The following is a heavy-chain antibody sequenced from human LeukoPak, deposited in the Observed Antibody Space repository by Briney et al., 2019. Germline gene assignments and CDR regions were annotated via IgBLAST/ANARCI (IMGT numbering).Heavy chain of an antibody. V-gene: IGHV1-69*13. J-gene: IGHJ4*02. Sequence: RASVKVSCKASGSTFSSYAISWVRQAPGQGLEWMGGIIPIFGTANYAQKFQGRVTITADESTSTAYMELSSLRSEDTAVYYCARAPPLCGGDCYSLDYWGQGTLVTVSS. CDR2: IIPIFGTA. CDR1: GSTFSSYA. CDR3: ARAPPLCGGDCYSLDY. D-gene: IGHD2-21*02.